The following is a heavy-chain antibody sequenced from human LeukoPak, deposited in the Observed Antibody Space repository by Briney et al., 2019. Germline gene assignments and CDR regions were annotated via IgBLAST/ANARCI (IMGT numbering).Heavy chain of an antibody. Sequence: AGGSLRLSCTGSGFTFSYYGIHWVRQAPGKGLEWVAFIREGGRINEYYADSVKGRFTISRDNSKRSLYLQMNSLIPEDTAVYYCAKSRAPTADPDAFDVWGQGTMVTVSS. CDR3: AKSRAPTADPDAFDV. CDR2: IREGGRINE. V-gene: IGHV3-30*02. D-gene: IGHD1-14*01. CDR1: GFTFSYYG. J-gene: IGHJ3*01.